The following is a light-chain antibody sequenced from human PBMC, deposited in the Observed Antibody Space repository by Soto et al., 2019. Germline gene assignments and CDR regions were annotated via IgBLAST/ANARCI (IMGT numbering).Light chain of an antibody. J-gene: IGLJ2*01. Sequence: QSVLTQPPSVSAAPGQKVTISCCGSSSNIGNNYVSWYQHLPGTAPQLLIYDNNRRPSGIPDRFSGSKSGTSATLGITGLQTGDEADYYCGTWDSSLSAVFGGGTKVTVL. CDR3: GTWDSSLSAV. V-gene: IGLV1-51*01. CDR2: DNN. CDR1: SSNIGNNY.